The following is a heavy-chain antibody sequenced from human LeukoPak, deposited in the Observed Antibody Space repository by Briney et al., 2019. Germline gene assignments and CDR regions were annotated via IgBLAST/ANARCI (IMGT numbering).Heavy chain of an antibody. D-gene: IGHD6-19*01. V-gene: IGHV3-30*02. CDR1: GFPFGSYA. Sequence: GGSLRLSCAVAGFPFGSYAMHWVRQARGKGLEWVAFIRYDGNIQYYADSVKGRFTISRDNSKDTLYLQMSSLRAEDTAVYYCATIAMAGPFHYWGQGTLVTVSS. CDR3: ATIAMAGPFHY. CDR2: IRYDGNIQ. J-gene: IGHJ4*02.